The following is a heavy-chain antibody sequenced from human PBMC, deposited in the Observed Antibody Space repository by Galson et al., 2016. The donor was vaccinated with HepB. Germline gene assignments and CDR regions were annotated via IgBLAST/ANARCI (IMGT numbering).Heavy chain of an antibody. Sequence: SLRLPFAASVLTYGAHAMCWFRQAPGKGLEWVGFISSNAYGGTTEFAASVKDRFTISRDDSKSIAYLQMNSLKIEDTAVYYCTDGGGIAAAARGLNHWGQGTLVTVSS. D-gene: IGHD6-13*01. CDR1: VLTYGAHA. CDR3: TDGGGIAAAARGLNH. CDR2: ISSNAYGGTT. V-gene: IGHV3-49*03. J-gene: IGHJ5*02.